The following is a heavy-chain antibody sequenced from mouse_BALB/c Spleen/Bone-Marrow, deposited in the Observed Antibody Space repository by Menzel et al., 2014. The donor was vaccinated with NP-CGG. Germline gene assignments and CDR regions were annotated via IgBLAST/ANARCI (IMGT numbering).Heavy chain of an antibody. Sequence: EVKVEESGGGLVQPGGSLKLSCAASGFTFXNYAMSWVRQTPDKRLELVATINSNGGSTYYPDSVKGRFTISRDNARNXLYLQMSSLKSEDTAMYYCARVAYYNVYFDYWGQGTTLTVSS. CDR3: ARVAYYNVYFDY. CDR2: INSNGGST. J-gene: IGHJ2*01. V-gene: IGHV5-6-3*01. D-gene: IGHD2-12*01. CDR1: GFTFXNYA.